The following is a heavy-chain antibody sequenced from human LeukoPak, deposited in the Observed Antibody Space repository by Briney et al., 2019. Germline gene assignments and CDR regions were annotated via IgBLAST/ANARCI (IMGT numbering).Heavy chain of an antibody. CDR3: AKDFRTGYSAHFDY. CDR2: IYENGGTT. V-gene: IGHV3-23*01. D-gene: IGHD3/OR15-3a*01. CDR1: GFTFRSHA. J-gene: IGHJ4*02. Sequence: GGSLRLSCVGSGFTFRSHAMSWVRQAPEKGLEFVSGIYENGGTTYYADSVKGRFSISRDNSKNTLYLQMDSLRGEDTAVYYCAKDFRTGYSAHFDYWGQGALVTVSS.